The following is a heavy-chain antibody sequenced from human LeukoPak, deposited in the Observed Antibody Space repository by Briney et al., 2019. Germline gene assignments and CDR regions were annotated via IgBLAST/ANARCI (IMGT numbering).Heavy chain of an antibody. CDR1: GGSISSRSYY. D-gene: IGHD2-2*01. CDR3: AREGGPDIVVVPAATYNWFDP. CDR2: IYYSGST. J-gene: IGHJ5*02. V-gene: IGHV4-39*07. Sequence: PSETLSLTCTVSGGSISSRSYYWGWIRQPPGKGLEWIGSIYYSGSTYYNPSLKSRVTISVDTSKNHFSLKLSSVTAADTAVYYCAREGGPDIVVVPAATYNWFDPWGQGTLVTVSS.